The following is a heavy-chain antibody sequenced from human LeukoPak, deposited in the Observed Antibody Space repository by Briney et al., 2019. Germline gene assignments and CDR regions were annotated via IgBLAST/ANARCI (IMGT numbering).Heavy chain of an antibody. Sequence: GRSLRLSCAASGFTFSSYGMHWVRQAPGKGLEWVAVISYDGSNKYYADSVKGRFTISRDNSKNTLYLQMNSLRAEDTAVYYCALNGGVAAAGSNWGQGTLVTVSS. CDR2: ISYDGSNK. J-gene: IGHJ4*02. CDR1: GFTFSSYG. D-gene: IGHD6-13*01. CDR3: ALNGGVAAAGSN. V-gene: IGHV3-30*03.